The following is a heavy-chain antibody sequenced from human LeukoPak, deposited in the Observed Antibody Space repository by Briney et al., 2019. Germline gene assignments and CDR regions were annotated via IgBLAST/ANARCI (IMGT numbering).Heavy chain of an antibody. CDR1: GGSFSGYY. J-gene: IGHJ6*03. CDR3: ARGHLWFRELLNNYYYYMDV. CDR2: INHSGST. D-gene: IGHD3-10*01. Sequence: SETLSLTCAVYGGSFSGYYWSWIRQPPGKWLEWIGEINHSGSTNYNPSLKSRVTISVDTSKNQFSLKLSSVTAADTAVYYCARGHLWFRELLNNYYYYMDVWGKGTTVTVSS. V-gene: IGHV4-34*01.